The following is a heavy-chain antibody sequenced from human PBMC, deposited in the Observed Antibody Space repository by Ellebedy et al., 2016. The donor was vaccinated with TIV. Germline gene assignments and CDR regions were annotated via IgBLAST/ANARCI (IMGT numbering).Heavy chain of an antibody. J-gene: IGHJ3*02. V-gene: IGHV3-21*06. CDR3: AKSTVINPEGDAYDI. D-gene: IGHD4-23*01. Sequence: PGGSLSLSCAASGFTFSSFGMNWVRQPSGKGLEWVSSIDSRGTYIYYADSVKGRFTISRDNTKNSLYLHMNSLRAEDTAVYYCAKSTVINPEGDAYDIWGQGTKVTVSS. CDR1: GFTFSSFG. CDR2: IDSRGTYI.